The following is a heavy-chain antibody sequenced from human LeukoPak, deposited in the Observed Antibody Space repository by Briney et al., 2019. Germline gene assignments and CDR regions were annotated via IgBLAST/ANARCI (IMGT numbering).Heavy chain of an antibody. J-gene: IGHJ5*02. CDR2: IYYSGST. CDR3: ARELQGWFDP. Sequence: SETLSLTCTVSGGSISSYYWSWIRQPPGKGLEWIGYIYYSGSTNYNASLISRVTISVDTSKNHFPLKLSSVTAADTAVYYCARELQGWFDPWGQRTLVTVSS. V-gene: IGHV4-59*01. CDR1: GGSISSYY.